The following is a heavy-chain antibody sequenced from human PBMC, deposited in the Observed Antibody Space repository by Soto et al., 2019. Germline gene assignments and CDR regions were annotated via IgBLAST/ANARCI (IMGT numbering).Heavy chain of an antibody. J-gene: IGHJ6*03. CDR1: GDSVSSNSAA. CDR2: TYYRSKWYN. CDR3: ARTPRFVAGGYYYYYMDV. V-gene: IGHV6-1*01. Sequence: QSQTLSLTCAISGDSVSSNSAAWHWIRQSPSRGLEWLGRTYYRSKWYNDYAVSVKSRITINPDTSKNQFSLQLNSVTPEDTAVYYCARTPRFVAGGYYYYYMDVWGKGTTVTVSS. D-gene: IGHD6-19*01.